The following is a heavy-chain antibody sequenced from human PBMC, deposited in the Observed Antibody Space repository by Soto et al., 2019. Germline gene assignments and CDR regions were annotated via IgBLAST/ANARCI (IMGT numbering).Heavy chain of an antibody. Sequence: QVPLVQSGAEVKKPGASVKVSCKASGYTFTSYGVSWVRQAPGQGLEWMGWISPYNGNTEYAQKLQGRVTMTTDTSTSTAYMEPRSLRSDDTAVYYCVRDNHDPTRYSGTYYVWFDPWGQGTLVTVSS. CDR2: ISPYNGNT. CDR1: GYTFTSYG. D-gene: IGHD1-26*01. CDR3: VRDNHDPTRYSGTYYVWFDP. V-gene: IGHV1-18*01. J-gene: IGHJ5*02.